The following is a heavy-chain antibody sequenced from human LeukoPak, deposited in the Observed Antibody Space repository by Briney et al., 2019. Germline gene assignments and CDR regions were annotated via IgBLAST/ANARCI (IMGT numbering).Heavy chain of an antibody. Sequence: PGGSLRLSCAASGFTFSSYSMNWVRQAPGKGLEWVSYISSSSSTIYYADSVKGRFTISRDNAKNSLYLQMNSLRAEDTAVYYCAKSYYDSSGYLVELTVDYWGQGPLVTVSS. CDR1: GFTFSSYS. D-gene: IGHD3-22*01. CDR2: ISSSSSTI. V-gene: IGHV3-48*01. J-gene: IGHJ4*02. CDR3: AKSYYDSSGYLVELTVDY.